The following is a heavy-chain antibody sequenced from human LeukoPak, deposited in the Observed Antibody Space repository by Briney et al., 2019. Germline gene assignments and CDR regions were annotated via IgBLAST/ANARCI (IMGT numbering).Heavy chain of an antibody. Sequence: GGSLRLSCAASGFTFSSYEMNWVRQAPGKGLEWVSYISSSGSTIYYADSVKGRFTISRDNAKNSLYLQMNSLRAEDTAVYYCARSATDSSSVDYWGQGTLVTVSS. CDR2: ISSSGSTI. V-gene: IGHV3-48*03. CDR3: ARSATDSSSVDY. D-gene: IGHD6-6*01. J-gene: IGHJ4*02. CDR1: GFTFSSYE.